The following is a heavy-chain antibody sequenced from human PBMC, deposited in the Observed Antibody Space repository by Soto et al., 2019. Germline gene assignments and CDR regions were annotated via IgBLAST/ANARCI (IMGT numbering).Heavy chain of an antibody. V-gene: IGHV4-4*02. CDR1: GGSISSSNW. J-gene: IGHJ6*02. CDR2: IYHSGST. Sequence: ASETLSLTCAVSGGSISSSNWWSWVRQPPGKGLEWIGEIYHSGSTNYNPSLKSRVTISVDKSKNQFSLKLSSVAAADTAVYYCARDPGGYFDWLPSYYYYGMDVWGQGTTVTVSS. CDR3: ARDPGGYFDWLPSYYYYGMDV. D-gene: IGHD3-9*01.